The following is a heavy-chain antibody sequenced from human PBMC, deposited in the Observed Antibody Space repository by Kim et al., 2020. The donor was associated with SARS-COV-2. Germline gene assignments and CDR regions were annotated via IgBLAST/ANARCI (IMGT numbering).Heavy chain of an antibody. J-gene: IGHJ4*02. Sequence: SGNTGYAQKFQGRVTMPRNTSISTAYMELSSLRSEDTAVYYCARGGSSSRWGQGTLVTVSS. V-gene: IGHV1-8*01. CDR2: SGNT. D-gene: IGHD6-13*01. CDR3: ARGGSSSR.